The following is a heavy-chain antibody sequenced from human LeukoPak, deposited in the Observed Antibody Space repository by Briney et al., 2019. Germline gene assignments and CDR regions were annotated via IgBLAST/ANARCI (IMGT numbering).Heavy chain of an antibody. Sequence: ASVKVSCKASGYTFNTYGISWVRQAPGQGLEWMGWISAKNGNTEYAQKVQGRVTMTTDTSTNTIYMELRSLRSDDTAVYYCARDNDSRDPPHFDYWGQGTLVTVSS. D-gene: IGHD3-16*01. CDR2: ISAKNGNT. J-gene: IGHJ4*02. V-gene: IGHV1-18*01. CDR1: GYTFNTYG. CDR3: ARDNDSRDPPHFDY.